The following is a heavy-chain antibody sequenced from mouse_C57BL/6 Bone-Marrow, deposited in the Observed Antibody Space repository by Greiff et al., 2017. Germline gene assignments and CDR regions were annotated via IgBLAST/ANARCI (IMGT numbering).Heavy chain of an antibody. CDR3: ASRNYYGSSAFAY. CDR1: GYTFTSYG. D-gene: IGHD1-1*01. J-gene: IGHJ3*01. CDR2: IYPRSGNT. V-gene: IGHV1-81*01. Sequence: VQLQQSGAELARPGASVKLSCKASGYTFTSYGISWVKQRTGQGLEWIGEIYPRSGNTYYNEKFKGKATLTADKSSSTAYMELRSLTSEDSAVYFCASRNYYGSSAFAYWGQGTLVTVSA.